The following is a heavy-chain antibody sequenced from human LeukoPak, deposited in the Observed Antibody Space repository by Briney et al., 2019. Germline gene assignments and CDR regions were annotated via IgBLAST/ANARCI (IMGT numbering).Heavy chain of an antibody. CDR3: ARPLKYYYGSETYFWFDP. CDR2: INQDGSEK. Sequence: PGGSLRLSCAASGFTFTTYWMGWVRQAPGKGLEWVANINQDGSEKYYVDSVKGRFTISRDNAKNLLYLQMNSLRAEDAAVYYCARPLKYYYGSETYFWFDPWGQGTLVTVSS. D-gene: IGHD3-10*01. CDR1: GFTFTTYW. J-gene: IGHJ5*02. V-gene: IGHV3-7*01.